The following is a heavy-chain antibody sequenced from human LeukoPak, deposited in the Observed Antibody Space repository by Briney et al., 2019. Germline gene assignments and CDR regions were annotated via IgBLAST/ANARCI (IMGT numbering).Heavy chain of an antibody. Sequence: ASVKVSCKASGYTFTGYYLHWVRQAPGQGLEWMGWINPNSGGTNYAQKFQGRVTMTRDTSISTAYMELSRLRSDDTAVYYCARENYYDSSGDAFDIWGQGTMVTVSS. CDR2: INPNSGGT. J-gene: IGHJ3*02. CDR3: ARENYYDSSGDAFDI. V-gene: IGHV1-2*02. D-gene: IGHD3-22*01. CDR1: GYTFTGYY.